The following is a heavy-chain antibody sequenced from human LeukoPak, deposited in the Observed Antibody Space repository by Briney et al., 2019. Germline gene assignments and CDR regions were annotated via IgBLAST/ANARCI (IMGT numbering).Heavy chain of an antibody. V-gene: IGHV4-59*01. D-gene: IGHD3-9*01. CDR3: ARIILTGYIRFDP. J-gene: IGHJ5*02. CDR2: IYYTGST. Sequence: SETLSLTCTVSGGSMSNYYWSWIRQSPGEGLEWIGYIYYTGSTDYNPSLKSRVTISVDTSKNEFSLKLSSVTAADTAVYYCARIILTGYIRFDPWGQGTLVTVSS. CDR1: GGSMSNYY.